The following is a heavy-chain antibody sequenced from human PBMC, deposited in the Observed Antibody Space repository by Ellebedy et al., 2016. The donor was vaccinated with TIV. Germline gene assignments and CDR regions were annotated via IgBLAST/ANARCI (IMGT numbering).Heavy chain of an antibody. CDR3: ARVGASDGNPLDS. CDR1: GAYISSTNW. D-gene: IGHD5-24*01. Sequence: SETLSLTXVVSGAYISSTNWWSWVRQPPGRGLECLGQIYHTGSTTYNPSLRSRVTISVDKSKNQFSLIPSSVTAADTAVYYCARVGASDGNPLDSWGQGTLATVSS. CDR2: IYHTGST. V-gene: IGHV4-4*02. J-gene: IGHJ4*02.